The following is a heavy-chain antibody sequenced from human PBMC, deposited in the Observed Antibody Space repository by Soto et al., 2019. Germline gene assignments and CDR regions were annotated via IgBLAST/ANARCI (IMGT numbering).Heavy chain of an antibody. CDR1: GFTFSSYA. D-gene: IGHD1-26*01. V-gene: IGHV3-23*01. Sequence: EVQLLESGGGLVQPGGSLRLSCAASGFTFSSYAMRWVRQAPVKGLEWVSAISGSGGSTYYADSVKGRFTISRDNSKNTLYLTMNSLRAADTAVYYCARRGSGSYYDYWGQGTLVTVSS. CDR2: ISGSGGST. J-gene: IGHJ4*02. CDR3: ARRGSGSYYDY.